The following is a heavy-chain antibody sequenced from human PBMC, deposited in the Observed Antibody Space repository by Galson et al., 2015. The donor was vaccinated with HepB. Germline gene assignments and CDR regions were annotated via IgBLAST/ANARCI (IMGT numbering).Heavy chain of an antibody. Sequence: SLRLSCAASGFTVSSNYMSWVRQAPGKGLEWVSVIYSGGSTYYADSVKGRFTISRDNSKNTLYLQMNSLRAEDTAVYYCARDSIVYGDYGKDAFDIWGQGTMVTVSS. CDR3: ARDSIVYGDYGKDAFDI. CDR2: IYSGGST. D-gene: IGHD4-17*01. V-gene: IGHV3-53*01. CDR1: GFTVSSNY. J-gene: IGHJ3*02.